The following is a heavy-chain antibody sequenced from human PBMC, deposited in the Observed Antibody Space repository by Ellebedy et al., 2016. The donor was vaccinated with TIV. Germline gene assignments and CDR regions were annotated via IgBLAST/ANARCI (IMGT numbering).Heavy chain of an antibody. CDR2: NSSSSSTI. D-gene: IGHD6-19*01. V-gene: IGHV3-48*01. CDR1: GFTFSSYS. CDR3: SRDLDKSSGWYGGAAY. J-gene: IGHJ4*02. Sequence: GESLKIPCAASGFTFSSYSLNWVRQAPGKGLEWVSHNSSSSSTIYYAVSVKGRFTITRDNSMTTLYLEMNSLRAEDSGVYYCSRDLDKSSGWYGGAAYWGQGTRVTVSS.